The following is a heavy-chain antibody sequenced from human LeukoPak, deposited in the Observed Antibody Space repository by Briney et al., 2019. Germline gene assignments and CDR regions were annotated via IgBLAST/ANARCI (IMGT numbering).Heavy chain of an antibody. V-gene: IGHV4-59*01. Sequence: SETLSHTCTVSGGSMSSYYWSWIRQPPGKGLEWIGYIYYSGSTNYNPSLKSRVTISVDTSKNHFSLKLSSVTAADTAVYYCARDRRYYDTSGTVYYDAMDVWGQGTTVTVSS. D-gene: IGHD3-22*01. CDR1: GGSMSSYY. CDR3: ARDRRYYDTSGTVYYDAMDV. J-gene: IGHJ6*02. CDR2: IYYSGST.